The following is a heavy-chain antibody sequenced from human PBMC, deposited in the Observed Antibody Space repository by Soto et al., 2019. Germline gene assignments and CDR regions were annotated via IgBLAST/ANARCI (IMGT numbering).Heavy chain of an antibody. CDR3: ARSALVYNWNEDNNDAFDI. V-gene: IGHV3-7*01. D-gene: IGHD1-20*01. CDR2: IKQDGSEK. J-gene: IGHJ3*02. CDR1: GFTFSSYW. Sequence: GGSLRLSCAASGFTFSSYWMSWVRQAPGKGLEWVANIKQDGSEKYYVDSVKGRFTISRDNAKNSLYLQMNSLRAEDTAVYYCARSALVYNWNEDNNDAFDIWGQGTMVTVSS.